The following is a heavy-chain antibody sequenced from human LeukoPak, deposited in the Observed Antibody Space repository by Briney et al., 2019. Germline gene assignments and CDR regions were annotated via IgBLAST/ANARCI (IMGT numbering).Heavy chain of an antibody. V-gene: IGHV4-61*02. CDR3: ARTYYYGSGSYGSWFDP. CDR2: IYTSGST. J-gene: IGHJ5*02. D-gene: IGHD3-10*01. Sequence: SQTLSLTCTVSGGSISSGSYYWSWIRQPAGKGLEWIGRIYTSGSTNYNPSLKSRVTISVDTSKNQFSLKLSSVAAADTAVYYCARTYYYGSGSYGSWFDPWGQGTLVTVSS. CDR1: GGSISSGSYY.